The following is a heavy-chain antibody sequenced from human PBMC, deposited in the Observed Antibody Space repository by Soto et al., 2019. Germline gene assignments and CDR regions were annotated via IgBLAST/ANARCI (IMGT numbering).Heavy chain of an antibody. D-gene: IGHD3-3*01. V-gene: IGHV4-34*01. CDR2: INHSGTI. J-gene: IGHJ5*02. Sequence: PSETLSLTWGVYGGSLSPYYWSWIRQPPGKGLEWIAEINHSGTINYNPSLESRVTISIDTSKNQFSLKLTYVTAADTAVYYCARWYYDFWSGLFTHYFDPWGQGTQVTVSS. CDR3: ARWYYDFWSGLFTHYFDP. CDR1: GGSLSPYY.